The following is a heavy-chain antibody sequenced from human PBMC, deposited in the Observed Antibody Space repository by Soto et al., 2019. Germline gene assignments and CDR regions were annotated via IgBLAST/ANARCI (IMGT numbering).Heavy chain of an antibody. Sequence: QVQLVQSAGEVKKPGASVKVSCKASGYSFTSYGISWVRRAPGQGLEWMGWISPYNGHTQFVQRFQGRVTMTTDTSTKTAYMELRNLRSDDTAHYYCARDLTIVPATHPRLENYGMDFWAQGTTVIVSS. CDR3: ARDLTIVPATHPRLENYGMDF. CDR2: ISPYNGHT. J-gene: IGHJ6*02. D-gene: IGHD2-2*01. V-gene: IGHV1-18*01. CDR1: GYSFTSYG.